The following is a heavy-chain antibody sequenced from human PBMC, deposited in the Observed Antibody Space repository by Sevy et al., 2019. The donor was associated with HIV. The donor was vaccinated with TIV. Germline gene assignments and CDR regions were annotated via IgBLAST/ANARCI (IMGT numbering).Heavy chain of an antibody. D-gene: IGHD3-10*01. CDR2: IRGGGSST. CDR3: AKDYEFGSGSLMGLFDY. CDR1: GFTFSNYA. J-gene: IGHJ4*02. V-gene: IGHV3-23*01. Sequence: GGSLRLSCVASGFTFSNYAMSWVRKAPGKGLEWVSAIRGGGSSTYYAGSVKGRFTISRDNSKNTVYLQMNSLRAEDTALYYCAKDYEFGSGSLMGLFDYWGQGTLVTVSS.